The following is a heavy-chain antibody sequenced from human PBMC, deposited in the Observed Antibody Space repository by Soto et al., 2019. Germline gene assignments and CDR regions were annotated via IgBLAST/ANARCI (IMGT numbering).Heavy chain of an antibody. J-gene: IGHJ4*02. Sequence: QVQLVQSGAEVKKPGASVKVSCKASGDTFTGYYMHWVRQAPGQGLEWMGWINPNSGGTNYAQKLQGRVTRTRDTSIRTAYMELSRLRSDDTAVYYCARANGWELPRYYFGYLGQGNLVTVSS. CDR3: ARANGWELPRYYFGY. CDR1: GDTFTGYY. CDR2: INPNSGGT. D-gene: IGHD1-26*01. V-gene: IGHV1-2*02.